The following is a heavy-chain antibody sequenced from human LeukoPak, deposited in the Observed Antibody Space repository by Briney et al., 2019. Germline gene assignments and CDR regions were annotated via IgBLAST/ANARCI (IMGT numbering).Heavy chain of an antibody. V-gene: IGHV3-30*03. CDR3: ARDGTLVDTAYYYFDY. CDR1: GFTFSSYG. CDR2: ISYDGSNK. D-gene: IGHD5-18*01. Sequence: GGSLRLSCAASGFTFSSYGVHWVRQAPGKGLEWVAVISYDGSNKYYADSVKGRFTISRDNSKNTLYLQMNSLRAEDTAVYYCARDGTLVDTAYYYFDYWGQGTLVTVSS. J-gene: IGHJ4*02.